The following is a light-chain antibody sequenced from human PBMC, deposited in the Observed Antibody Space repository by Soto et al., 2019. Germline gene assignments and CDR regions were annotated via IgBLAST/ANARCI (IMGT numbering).Light chain of an antibody. J-gene: IGKJ4*01. V-gene: IGKV3-11*01. CDR3: QQRSSWPLT. CDR2: DES. Sequence: EIVLTQSPATLSLSPGETATLSCRASQSVSSSLAWYQQKPGQTPSLLIYDESNRATGIPARFSGSGAGTDFTLTVSILEPEDFAVYYFQQRSSWPLTFGGGTKVEIK. CDR1: QSVSSS.